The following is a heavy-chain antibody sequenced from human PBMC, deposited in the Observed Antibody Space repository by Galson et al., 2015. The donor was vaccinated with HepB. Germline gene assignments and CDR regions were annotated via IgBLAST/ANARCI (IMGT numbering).Heavy chain of an antibody. CDR1: GFTFGSYA. CDR2: ISGSGFGT. J-gene: IGHJ4*02. D-gene: IGHD2-8*02. CDR3: AKDFDVNDGTGPVDY. Sequence: SLRLSCAASGFTFGSYAMSWVRQAPGKGLEWVSVISGSGFGTYNADSVKGRFTISRDNSKNRLYLQMNSLRVEDTALYYCAKDFDVNDGTGPVDYWGQGTLVTVSS. V-gene: IGHV3-23*01.